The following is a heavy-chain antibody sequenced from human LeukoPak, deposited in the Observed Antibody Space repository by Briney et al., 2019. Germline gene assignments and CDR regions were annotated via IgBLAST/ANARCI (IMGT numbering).Heavy chain of an antibody. V-gene: IGHV4-38-2*02. Sequence: SETLSLTCTVSGYSISSGYYWGWIRQPPGKGLEWIGNIYPTGSTYYNPSLKSRVTISVDTSKNQFSLKLSSVTAADTAVYYCARGDHSSSWLDWYFDLWGRGTLVTVSS. J-gene: IGHJ2*01. CDR2: IYPTGST. CDR1: GYSISSGYY. CDR3: ARGDHSSSWLDWYFDL. D-gene: IGHD6-13*01.